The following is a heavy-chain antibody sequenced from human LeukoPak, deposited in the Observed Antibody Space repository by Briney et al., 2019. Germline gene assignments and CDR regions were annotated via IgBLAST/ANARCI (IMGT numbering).Heavy chain of an antibody. V-gene: IGHV3-74*01. CDR1: VFTFNSYW. CDR3: VSDLCGGDDQ. CDR2: IDGDGKTI. D-gene: IGHD3-3*01. J-gene: IGHJ5*02. Sequence: GGSLRLSCAASVFTFNSYWMHWVRQAPGKGLVCVSRIDGDGKTIDYADSVKGRFTISRDNAKDTLYLQMSSLRDEDTAVYYCVSDLCGGDDQWGRGTLVTVSS.